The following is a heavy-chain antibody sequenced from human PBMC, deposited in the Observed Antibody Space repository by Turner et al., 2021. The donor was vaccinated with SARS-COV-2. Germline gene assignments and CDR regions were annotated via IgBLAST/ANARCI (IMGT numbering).Heavy chain of an antibody. CDR2: ISYDGSNK. Sequence: QVELVESGGGVVQPGRFLRLSCAASGFPFSAYALYWVRQAPGKGLDWLAVISYDGSNKYYADSVKCRFTISRDNSNNTLYLQMNSLRAEDTAVYYCARDLGGAVAGFDPWGQGTLVTVSS. CDR1: GFPFSAYA. D-gene: IGHD6-19*01. CDR3: ARDLGGAVAGFDP. J-gene: IGHJ5*02. V-gene: IGHV3-30*04.